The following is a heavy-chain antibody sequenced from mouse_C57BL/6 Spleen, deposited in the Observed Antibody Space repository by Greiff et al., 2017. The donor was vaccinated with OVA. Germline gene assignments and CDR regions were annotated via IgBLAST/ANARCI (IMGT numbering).Heavy chain of an antibody. CDR2: IYPGDGDT. J-gene: IGHJ1*03. D-gene: IGHD1-1*01. CDR3: ERRGNYYGSSYEFYWYFDV. V-gene: IGHV1-82*01. Sequence: VQLQQSGPELVKPGASVKISCKASGYAFSSSWMNWVKQRPGKGLEWIGRIYPGDGDTNYNGKFKGQATLTADKSSSTAYMQLSSLTSEDSAVYFCERRGNYYGSSYEFYWYFDVWGTGTTVTVSS. CDR1: GYAFSSSW.